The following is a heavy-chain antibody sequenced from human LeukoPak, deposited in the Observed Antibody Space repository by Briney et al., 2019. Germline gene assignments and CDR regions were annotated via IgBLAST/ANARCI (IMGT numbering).Heavy chain of an antibody. CDR1: GFTSSSYW. Sequence: PGGSLRLSCAASGFTSSSYWMSWVRQAPEKGLEWVANIKQDGSEKYYVDSVKGRFTISRDNAKNSLYLQMNSLRAEDTAVYYCARDGGWLQLDAFDIWGQGTMVTVSS. D-gene: IGHD5-24*01. CDR2: IKQDGSEK. CDR3: ARDGGWLQLDAFDI. J-gene: IGHJ3*02. V-gene: IGHV3-7*01.